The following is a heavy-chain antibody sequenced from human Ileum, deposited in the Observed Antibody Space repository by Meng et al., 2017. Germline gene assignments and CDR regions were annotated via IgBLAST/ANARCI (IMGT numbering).Heavy chain of an antibody. V-gene: IGHV3-23*04. J-gene: IGHJ4*02. CDR3: ATSQYHEQVDY. CDR2: ISASGADT. CDR1: GFSFNSNV. Sequence: VQLVEYGGVLVQPGGSLRLSGAASGFSFNSNVIRWVRQAPGQGLEWVSSISASGADTYYADSVKGRFTTSRDNSRTTVYLQMNSLRGDDTAVYYCATSQYHEQVDYWGQGTLVTVSS. D-gene: IGHD1/OR15-1a*01.